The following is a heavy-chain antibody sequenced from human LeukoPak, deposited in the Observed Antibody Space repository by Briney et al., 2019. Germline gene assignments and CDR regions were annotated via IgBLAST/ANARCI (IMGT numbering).Heavy chain of an antibody. CDR3: ARDPQTHYYDSSGYNTGLWFDP. Sequence: ASVKVSCKASGYTFTSYGIIWVRQAPGQGLEWMGWISAYNGNTNYAQKLQGRVTMTTDTSTSTAYMELRSLRSDDTAVYYCARDPQTHYYDSSGYNTGLWFDPWGQGTLVTVSS. J-gene: IGHJ5*02. V-gene: IGHV1-18*01. D-gene: IGHD3-22*01. CDR2: ISAYNGNT. CDR1: GYTFTSYG.